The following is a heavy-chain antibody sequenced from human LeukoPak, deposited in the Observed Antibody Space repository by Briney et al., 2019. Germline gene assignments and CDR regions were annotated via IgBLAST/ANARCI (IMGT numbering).Heavy chain of an antibody. D-gene: IGHD2-15*01. CDR3: ARLWGYCSGGSCYSTPY. CDR1: GFTFSDYY. CDR2: ISSTSTYT. Sequence: GGSLRLSCAASGFTFSDYYMSWVRQAPGKGLEWVSYISSTSTYTNYADSVKGRFTIFRDNAKNSLYLQMNSLRDEDTAVYYCARLWGYCSGGSCYSTPYWGQGTLVTVSS. V-gene: IGHV3-11*06. J-gene: IGHJ4*02.